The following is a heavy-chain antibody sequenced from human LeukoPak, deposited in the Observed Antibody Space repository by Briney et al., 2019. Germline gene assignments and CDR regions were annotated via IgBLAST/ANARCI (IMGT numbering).Heavy chain of an antibody. CDR1: GFTFSNCG. CDR3: ARVGTLWLVQYYFDY. J-gene: IGHJ4*02. V-gene: IGHV3-30*02. Sequence: AGGSLILSCAASGFTFSNCGMHWVRQAPGKGLEWVAFIRYHGSNKYYADSVKGRFTISRDNSKNTLYLQMNSLRAEDTAVYYCARVGTLWLVQYYFDYWGQGTLVTVSS. CDR2: IRYHGSNK. D-gene: IGHD6-19*01.